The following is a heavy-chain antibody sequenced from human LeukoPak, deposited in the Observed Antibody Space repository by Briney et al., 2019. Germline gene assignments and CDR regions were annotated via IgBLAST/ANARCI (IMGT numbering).Heavy chain of an antibody. CDR3: AREGYSSSSGYYYYYMDV. CDR1: GFTFSSYS. CDR2: ISSSSSYI. V-gene: IGHV3-21*01. D-gene: IGHD6-6*01. Sequence: GGSLRLSCAASGFTFSSYSMNWVRQAPGKGLEWVSSISSSSSYIYYADSVKGRFTISRDNAKNSLYLQMNSLRAEDTAVYYCAREGYSSSSGYYYYYMDVWGKGTTVTVSS. J-gene: IGHJ6*03.